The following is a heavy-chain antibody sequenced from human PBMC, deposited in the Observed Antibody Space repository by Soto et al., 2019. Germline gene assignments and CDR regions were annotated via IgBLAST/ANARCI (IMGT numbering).Heavy chain of an antibody. CDR3: ARAPPGHDSSGYLFDY. V-gene: IGHV4-31*03. D-gene: IGHD3-22*01. J-gene: IGHJ4*02. CDR2: IYYSGST. CDR1: GGSISSGGYY. Sequence: SETLSLTCTVSGGSISSGGYYWSWIRQHPGKGLEWIGYIYYSGSTYYNPSLKSRVTISVDTSKNQFSLKLSSVTAADTAVYYCARAPPGHDSSGYLFDYWGQGTLVTVSS.